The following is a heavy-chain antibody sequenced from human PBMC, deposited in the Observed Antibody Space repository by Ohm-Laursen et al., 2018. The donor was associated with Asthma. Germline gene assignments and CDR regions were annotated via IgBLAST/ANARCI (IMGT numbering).Heavy chain of an antibody. Sequence: ASVKVSCKASGYTFTSYDINWVRQATGQGLEWMGWIGAYNGDTNYAQRLQGRITLTTDTFTSTAYMELRSLRSDDTAVYYCTRDIGYGDDTFDYWGQGTLVTVSS. D-gene: IGHD4-17*01. V-gene: IGHV1-18*01. J-gene: IGHJ4*02. CDR2: IGAYNGDT. CDR3: TRDIGYGDDTFDY. CDR1: GYTFTSYD.